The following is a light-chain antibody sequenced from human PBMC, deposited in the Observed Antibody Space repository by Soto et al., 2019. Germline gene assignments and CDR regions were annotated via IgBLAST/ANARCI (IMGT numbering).Light chain of an antibody. Sequence: QSALTQPASVSGSPGQSITISCTGTSSDVGGYNYVSWYQQHPGKAPKLMIYDVSNRPSGVSNRFSGSKSGNTASLTISGLQAEDEDDYYCSSYTSSSTLLYVFVTGTKLTVL. J-gene: IGLJ1*01. CDR3: SSYTSSSTLLYV. CDR2: DVS. CDR1: SSDVGGYNY. V-gene: IGLV2-14*01.